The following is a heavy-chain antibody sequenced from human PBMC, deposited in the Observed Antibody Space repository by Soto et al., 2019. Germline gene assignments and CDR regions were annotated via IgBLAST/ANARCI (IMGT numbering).Heavy chain of an antibody. CDR2: IKPDGSES. J-gene: IGHJ4*02. V-gene: IGHV3-7*01. Sequence: EVQLAESGGGLVQPGGSLRLSCVASGFTFSRHYMTWVRQAPGKGLESVAKIKPDGSESYYVDSVRGRFTFSRDNAKKSLSLQMISLRDEDTAVYYCAMAEWWRVEFWGQGTLVTVSS. D-gene: IGHD2-15*01. CDR3: AMAEWWRVEF. CDR1: GFTFSRHY.